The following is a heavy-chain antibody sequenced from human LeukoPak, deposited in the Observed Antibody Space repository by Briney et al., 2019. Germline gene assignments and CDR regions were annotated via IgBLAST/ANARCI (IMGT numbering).Heavy chain of an antibody. Sequence: RGSLRLSCEASGFTFSHYGIHWVRQTPGKGLEWVAAISSDGVEKHYADSVKGRFTISRDNSKSTLYLQMNSLRAEDTALYYCAREGHYDILTGYSPVEYYFYYMDVWGKGTTVTVSS. D-gene: IGHD3-9*01. CDR2: ISSDGVEK. V-gene: IGHV3-30*04. CDR3: AREGHYDILTGYSPVEYYFYYMDV. CDR1: GFTFSHYG. J-gene: IGHJ6*03.